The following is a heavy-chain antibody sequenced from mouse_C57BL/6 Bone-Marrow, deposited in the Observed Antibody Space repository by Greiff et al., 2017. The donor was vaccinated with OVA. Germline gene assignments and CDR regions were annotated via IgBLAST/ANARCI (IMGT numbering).Heavy chain of an antibody. Sequence: EVKVEESGGGLVQPGGSLSLSCAASGFTFTDYYMSWVRQPPGQALEWLGFIRNKANGYTSEYSVSVKGRVTISRDNYQSILYLQMNALRAEDSATYDCARYYGNAMDYWGQGTSVTVSS. J-gene: IGHJ4*01. CDR2: IRNKANGYTS. CDR3: ARYYGNAMDY. CDR1: GFTFTDYY. V-gene: IGHV7-3*01. D-gene: IGHD1-1*01.